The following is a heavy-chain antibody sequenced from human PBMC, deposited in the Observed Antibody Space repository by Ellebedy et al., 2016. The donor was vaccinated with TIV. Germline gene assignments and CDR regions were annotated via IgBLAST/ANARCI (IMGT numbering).Heavy chain of an antibody. CDR2: IQDVGSEK. CDR3: ARDPSHGSLDY. J-gene: IGHJ4*02. Sequence: PGGSLRLSCAVSGFTLDNHWMTWVRQAPGKGLAWAANIQDVGSEKYYVDSVNGRFTISRDNSKSSVYLQMNSLRAEDTAIYYCARDPSHGSLDYWGQGIPVTVSS. V-gene: IGHV3-7*03. CDR1: GFTLDNHW. D-gene: IGHD2-15*01.